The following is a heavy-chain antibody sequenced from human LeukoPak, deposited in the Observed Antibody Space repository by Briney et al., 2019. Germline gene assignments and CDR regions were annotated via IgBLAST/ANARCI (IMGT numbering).Heavy chain of an antibody. V-gene: IGHV4-30-4*01. J-gene: IGHJ4*02. CDR2: IYHSGSS. D-gene: IGHD5-12*01. CDR1: GGSISSGNYY. Sequence: SQTLSLTCTVSGGSISSGNYYWSWIRQPPGKGLEWIGYIYHSGSSYYNPSLKSRVTISVDTSKNQLSLTLSSVTAADTAVYYCARDDGGYDRFDSWGQGTLVTVSS. CDR3: ARDDGGYDRFDS.